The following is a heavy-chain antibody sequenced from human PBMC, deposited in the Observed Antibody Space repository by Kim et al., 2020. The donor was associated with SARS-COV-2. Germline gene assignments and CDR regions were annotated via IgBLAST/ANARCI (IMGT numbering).Heavy chain of an antibody. D-gene: IGHD2-8*01. J-gene: IGHJ4*02. V-gene: IGHV4-59*08. Sequence: SETLSLTCTVSGGSISSYYWSWIRQPPGKGLEWIGYIYYSGSTKYNHSLKSRVAISVDTSKNQFSLKLSSVTAADTAVYYCARHGTGGYCANGVCYPFDYWGQGTLATVSS. CDR3: ARHGTGGYCANGVCYPFDY. CDR1: GGSISSYY. CDR2: IYYSGST.